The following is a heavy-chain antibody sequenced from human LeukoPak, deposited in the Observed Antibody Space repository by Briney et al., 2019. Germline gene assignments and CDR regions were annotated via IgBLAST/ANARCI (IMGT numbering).Heavy chain of an antibody. CDR2: IYYSGNT. CDR3: ARDKISVITPRPFGL. Sequence: PSETLSLTCTVSGGSVSSYYWSWIRQPPGKGLEWIGYIYYSGNTNYNPSLKSRVTISVDTSKNQFSLKLSSVTAADTAVYYCARDKISVITPRPFGLWGQGTMATVPS. J-gene: IGHJ3*01. CDR1: GGSVSSYY. V-gene: IGHV4-59*02. D-gene: IGHD4-23*01.